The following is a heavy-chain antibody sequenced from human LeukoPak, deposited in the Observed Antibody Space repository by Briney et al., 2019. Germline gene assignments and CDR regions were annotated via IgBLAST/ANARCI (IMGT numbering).Heavy chain of an antibody. J-gene: IGHJ4*02. V-gene: IGHV3-23*01. CDR1: GFTFSSYA. Sequence: GGSLRLSCAASGFTFSSYAMSWVRQAPGKGLEWVSAISGSGGSTYYADSVKGRFTISRDNAKNSLYLQMNSLRAEDTAVYYCARDPSVLLWFGELDYWGQGTLVTVSS. D-gene: IGHD3-10*01. CDR2: ISGSGGST. CDR3: ARDPSVLLWFGELDY.